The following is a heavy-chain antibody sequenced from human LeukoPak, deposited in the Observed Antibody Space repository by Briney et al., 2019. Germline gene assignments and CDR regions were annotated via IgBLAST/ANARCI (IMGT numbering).Heavy chain of an antibody. CDR3: ANYDRGYSTY. V-gene: IGHV3-7*01. Sequence: GGSLRLSCVASGFSFSRYWMSWVRQAPGKGLEWVANIKEDGSEKYYVDSVKGRFTISRDNFKSTLYVQMNGLRTEDTAVYYCANYDRGYSTYWGQGTLVTVSS. J-gene: IGHJ4*02. D-gene: IGHD5-12*01. CDR1: GFSFSRYW. CDR2: IKEDGSEK.